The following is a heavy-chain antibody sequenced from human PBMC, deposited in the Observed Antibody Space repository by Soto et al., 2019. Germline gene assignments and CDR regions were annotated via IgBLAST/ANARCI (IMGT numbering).Heavy chain of an antibody. CDR2: IYYSGST. CDR3: ARHALYGDYYDY. CDR1: GGSISSYY. D-gene: IGHD4-17*01. Sequence: SETLSLTCTVSGGSISSYYWSWIRQPPGKGLEWIGYIYYSGSTNYNPSLKSRVTISVDTSKNQFSLKLSSVTAADTAVYYCARHALYGDYYDYWGQGTLVTVSS. V-gene: IGHV4-59*08. J-gene: IGHJ4*02.